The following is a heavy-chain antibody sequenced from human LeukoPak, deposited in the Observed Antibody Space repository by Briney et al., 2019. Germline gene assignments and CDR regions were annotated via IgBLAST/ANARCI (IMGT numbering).Heavy chain of an antibody. J-gene: IGHJ4*02. V-gene: IGHV3-23*01. CDR3: AKEGRSLQTY. Sequence: GGSLRLSCAASGFSFSSYAMTWARQAPVKGLEWVSAISGDGTRTYYADSVKGRFTISRDNAKNSLYLQMNSLRVEDTAVYYCAKEGRSLQTYWGQGTLVTVFS. D-gene: IGHD5-24*01. CDR1: GFSFSSYA. CDR2: ISGDGTRT.